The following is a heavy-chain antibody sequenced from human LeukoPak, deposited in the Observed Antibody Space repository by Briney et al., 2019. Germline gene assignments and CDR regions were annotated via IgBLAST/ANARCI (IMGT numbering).Heavy chain of an antibody. CDR3: AKKYSTGLDP. Sequence: GGSLRLSCSASGFSFSSYTMTWVRQAPGKGPEWVSIISGGGDTTFYTDSVKGRFTISRDNSKNTLYLQMNSLRAEDTAIYYCAKKYSTGLDPWGQGTLVTVSS. CDR2: ISGGGDTT. CDR1: GFSFSSYT. J-gene: IGHJ5*02. V-gene: IGHV3-23*01. D-gene: IGHD1-26*01.